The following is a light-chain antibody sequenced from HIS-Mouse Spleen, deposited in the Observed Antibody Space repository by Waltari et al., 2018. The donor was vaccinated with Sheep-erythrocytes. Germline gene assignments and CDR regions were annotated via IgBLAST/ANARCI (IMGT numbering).Light chain of an antibody. V-gene: IGLV2-11*01. CDR1: SSDVGGYNY. Sequence: QSALTQPASVSGSPGQSVTISCTGTSSDVGGYNYCSWYQQHPGKAPKLMVYDVSKRPSGVPDRFSGSKSGNTASLTISGLQAEDEADYYCCSYAGSYNHVFATGTKVTVL. J-gene: IGLJ1*01. CDR2: DVS. CDR3: CSYAGSYNHV.